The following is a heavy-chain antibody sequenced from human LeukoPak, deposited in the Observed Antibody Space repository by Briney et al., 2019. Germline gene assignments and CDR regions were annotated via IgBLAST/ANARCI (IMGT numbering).Heavy chain of an antibody. CDR3: ARGGHGITMVRGDFDY. Sequence: ASVKVSCKASGYTFTSYGISWVRQAPGQGLEWMGWISAHNGNTNYAQKLQGRVTMTTDTSTSTAYMELRSLRSDDTAVYYCARGGHGITMVRGDFDYWGQGTLVTVSS. V-gene: IGHV1-18*04. J-gene: IGHJ4*02. CDR2: ISAHNGNT. CDR1: GYTFTSYG. D-gene: IGHD3-10*01.